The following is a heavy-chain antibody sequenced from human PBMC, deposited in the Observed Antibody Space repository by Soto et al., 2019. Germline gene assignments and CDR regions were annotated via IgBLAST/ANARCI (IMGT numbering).Heavy chain of an antibody. D-gene: IGHD6-13*01. CDR1: GGSISSYY. Sequence: PSETLSLTCTVSGGSISSYYWSWIRQPPGKGLEWIGYIYYSGSTNYNPSLKSRVTISADTSKNQFSLKLSSVTAADTAVYYCARATIAAAAYNWFDPWGQGTLVTVSS. CDR3: ARATIAAAAYNWFDP. CDR2: IYYSGST. V-gene: IGHV4-59*01. J-gene: IGHJ5*02.